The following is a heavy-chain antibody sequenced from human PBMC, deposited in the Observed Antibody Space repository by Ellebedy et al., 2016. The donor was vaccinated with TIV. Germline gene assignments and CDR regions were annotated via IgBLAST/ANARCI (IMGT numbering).Heavy chain of an antibody. D-gene: IGHD3-16*01. V-gene: IGHV3-48*03. Sequence: GESLKISCAVSGFTFSSHEMNWVRQAPGKGLEWVSYISGSASVTAYADSVKGRFTISRDNARTSLYLQMNSLRVDDTAMYYCARSYGARTSGPWGQGTLVTVSS. J-gene: IGHJ5*02. CDR1: GFTFSSHE. CDR2: ISGSASVT. CDR3: ARSYGARTSGP.